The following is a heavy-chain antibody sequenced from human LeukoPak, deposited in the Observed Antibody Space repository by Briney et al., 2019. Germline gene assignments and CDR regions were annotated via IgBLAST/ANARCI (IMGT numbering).Heavy chain of an antibody. D-gene: IGHD5-18*01. CDR3: ARSLRGYRFATDY. J-gene: IGHJ4*02. Sequence: SETLSLTCTVSGDSINCYYWSWIRQPPGKGLEWIGYIYYSGSTKYNPSIKSRVTISVDTSKNQFSLKLSSVTAADTAVYYCARSLRGYRFATDYWGQGTLVTVSS. CDR2: IYYSGST. V-gene: IGHV4-59*08. CDR1: GDSINCYY.